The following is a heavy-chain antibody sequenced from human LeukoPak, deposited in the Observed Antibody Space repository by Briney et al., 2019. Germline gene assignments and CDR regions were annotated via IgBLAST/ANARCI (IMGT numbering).Heavy chain of an antibody. J-gene: IGHJ4*03. CDR3: ARETEKQWQY. CDR1: GCSITRGYY. D-gene: IGHD6-19*01. CDR2: IFHTGST. V-gene: IGHV4-38-2*02. Sequence: SETLSLTCTVSGCSITRGYYWGWIRQPPGKGPEWIASIFHTGSTYYNPSLKSRVTISVDTSNNQFSLRLNSVTAADTALYYCARETEKQWQYWGQGTVVTVSS.